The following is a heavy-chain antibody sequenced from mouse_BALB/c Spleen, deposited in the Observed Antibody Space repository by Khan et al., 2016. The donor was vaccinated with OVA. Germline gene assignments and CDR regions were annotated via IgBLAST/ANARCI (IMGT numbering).Heavy chain of an antibody. J-gene: IGHJ3*01. V-gene: IGHV1-85*01. CDR2: IFPGDGST. CDR1: GYTFTSYD. CDR3: ARGGYGGFAY. Sequence: QVRLQQSGAELVKPGTSVKLSCKASGYTFTSYDINWVRQRPEQGLDWIGWIFPGDGSTKYNEKFKGKATLTTDKSSSTAYMQLSRLTSEASAVYFCARGGYGGFAYWGQGTLVTVSA. D-gene: IGHD2-14*01.